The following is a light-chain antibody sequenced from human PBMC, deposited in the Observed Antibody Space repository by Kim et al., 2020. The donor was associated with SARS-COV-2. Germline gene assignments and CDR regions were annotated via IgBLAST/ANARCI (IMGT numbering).Light chain of an antibody. CDR1: SSTIENNF. CDR2: SNN. J-gene: IGLJ3*02. CDR3: AAWDDSLNGHWV. Sequence: QLLTTSCSGSSSTIENNFLYCYPRLPRTAPKPLIYSNNQRPSDVPALFSGSKSGTSASLSISGLRSEDEADYYCAAWDDSLNGHWVFGGGTQLTVL. V-gene: IGLV1-47*01.